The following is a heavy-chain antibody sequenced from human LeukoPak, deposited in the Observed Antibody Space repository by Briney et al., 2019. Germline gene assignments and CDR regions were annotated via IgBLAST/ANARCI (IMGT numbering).Heavy chain of an antibody. CDR2: IYTSGST. CDR3: ASGYYDILTGYYLDAFDI. Sequence: PSETLPLTCTVSGGSISSYYWSWIRQPAGKGLEWIGRIYTSGSTNYNPSLKSRVTMSVDTTKNQFSLKLSSVTAADTAVYYCASGYYDILTGYYLDAFDIWGQGTMVTVSS. V-gene: IGHV4-4*07. CDR1: GGSISSYY. D-gene: IGHD3-9*01. J-gene: IGHJ3*02.